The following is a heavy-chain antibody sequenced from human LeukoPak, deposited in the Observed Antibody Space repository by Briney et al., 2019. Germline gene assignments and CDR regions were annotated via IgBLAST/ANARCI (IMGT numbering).Heavy chain of an antibody. CDR3: VRQQLVFDC. D-gene: IGHD6-13*01. CDR2: IKSKTEGGTT. V-gene: IGHV3-15*01. CDR1: GFTFSNAW. J-gene: IGHJ4*02. Sequence: PGGSLRLSCAVSGFTFSNAWMSWVRQAPGKRLEWVGRIKSKTEGGTTDYAAPVKGRFTISRDDSKNTLYLQMNSLKTEDTAVYYCVRQQLVFDCWGQGTLVTVSS.